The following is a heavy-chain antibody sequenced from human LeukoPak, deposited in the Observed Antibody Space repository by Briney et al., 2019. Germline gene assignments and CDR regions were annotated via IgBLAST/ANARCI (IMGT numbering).Heavy chain of an antibody. V-gene: IGHV4-4*07. CDR3: ATTGGYWTGIFDR. CDR1: GGSISTYY. Sequence: SETLSLTCTVSGGSISTYYWSWIRQPAGKGLEWIGRIHSSGTTHYNPSLRSRVTLSIDTSKNQFSLKLSSVTAADTAVYYCATTGGYWTGIFDRWGQGTLVTVSS. J-gene: IGHJ4*02. CDR2: IHSSGTT. D-gene: IGHD2-8*02.